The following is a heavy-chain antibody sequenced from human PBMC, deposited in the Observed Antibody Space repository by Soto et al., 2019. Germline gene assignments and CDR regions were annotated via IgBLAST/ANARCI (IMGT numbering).Heavy chain of an antibody. CDR3: AIRTSVGGGFGRDAFAI. J-gene: IGHJ3*02. Sequence: SETLSLTCTVSGGSISSNNYYWGWIRQPPGKGLEFIGSIYYSGSSYYNPSLKSRVTISVDTSKNQFSLRLTSVTPADTAMYFCAIRTSVGGGFGRDAFAIWGQGTLVTVSS. CDR2: IYYSGSS. D-gene: IGHD3-16*01. V-gene: IGHV4-39*01. CDR1: GGSISSNNYY.